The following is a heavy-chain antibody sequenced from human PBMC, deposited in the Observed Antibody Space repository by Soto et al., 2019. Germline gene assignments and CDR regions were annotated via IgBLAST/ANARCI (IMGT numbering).Heavy chain of an antibody. Sequence: GGSLRLSCVASGFSFSSKAMHWVRQAPGKGLEWVAAISNDGNRQLYADSVKDRFTISRDNSRNTLDLQMNNLRTEDTGVYFCARDIYSYGSVGTPDIWGQGTMVTV. J-gene: IGHJ3*02. CDR3: ARDIYSYGSVGTPDI. D-gene: IGHD5-18*01. V-gene: IGHV3-30-3*01. CDR2: ISNDGNRQ. CDR1: GFSFSSKA.